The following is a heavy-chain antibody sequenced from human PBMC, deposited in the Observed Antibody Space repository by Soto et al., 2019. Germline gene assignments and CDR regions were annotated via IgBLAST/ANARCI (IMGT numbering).Heavy chain of an antibody. CDR2: IKSKTDGGTT. CDR1: GFTFSNAW. V-gene: IGHV3-15*01. D-gene: IGHD3-3*01. Sequence: EVQLVESGGGLVKPGGSLRLSCAASGFTFSNAWMSWVRQAPGKGLEWVGRIKSKTDGGTTDYAAPVKGRFTISRDDSKNTLYLQMNSLKTEDTAVYYCTTDPPQGLEWSNPFDYWGQGTLVTVSS. CDR3: TTDPPQGLEWSNPFDY. J-gene: IGHJ4*02.